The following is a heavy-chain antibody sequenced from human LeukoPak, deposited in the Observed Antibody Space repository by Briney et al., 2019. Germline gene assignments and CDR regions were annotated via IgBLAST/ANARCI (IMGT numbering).Heavy chain of an antibody. CDR1: GYTFTGYY. CDR2: INPNSGGT. J-gene: IGHJ4*02. V-gene: IGHV1-2*02. D-gene: IGHD3-3*01. CDR3: ARVGRLRFLEWFRY. Sequence: RWASVKVSCTASGYTFTGYYMHWVRQAPGQGLEWMGWINPNSGGTNYAQKFQGRVTMTRDTSISTAYMELSRLRSDDTAVYYCARVGRLRFLEWFRYWGQGTLVTVSS.